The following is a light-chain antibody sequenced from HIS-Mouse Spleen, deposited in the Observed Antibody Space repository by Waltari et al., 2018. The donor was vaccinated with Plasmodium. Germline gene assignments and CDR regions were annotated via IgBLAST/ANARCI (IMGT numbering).Light chain of an antibody. CDR2: RDS. Sequence: SYELTQPLSVSVALGQTARITCGGNNIGMKHVHWYQQKPGQAPVLVIYRDSNRPSGIPERFSGSNSGNTATLTISRAQAGDEADYYCQVWDSSTGVFGGGTKLTVL. CDR1: NIGMKH. CDR3: QVWDSSTGV. V-gene: IGLV3-9*01. J-gene: IGLJ3*02.